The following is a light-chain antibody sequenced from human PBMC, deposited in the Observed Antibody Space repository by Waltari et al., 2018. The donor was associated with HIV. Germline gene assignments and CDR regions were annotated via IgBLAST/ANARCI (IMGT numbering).Light chain of an antibody. V-gene: IGKV1-16*02. CDR1: QRINNS. CDR2: AAF. J-gene: IGKJ5*01. CDR3: QQYHSYPLT. Sequence: DIQMTQSPSSLSASVGDRVTITCRASQRINNSLAWFQQQPGKAPKSLIYAAFTLHSGVPSKFSGSGSGTDYTLTINNLQPEDSAMYYCQQYHSYPLTFGQGTRLEIQ.